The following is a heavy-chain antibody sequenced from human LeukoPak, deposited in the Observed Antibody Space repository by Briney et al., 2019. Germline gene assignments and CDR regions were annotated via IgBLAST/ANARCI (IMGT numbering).Heavy chain of an antibody. J-gene: IGHJ4*02. CDR3: AKKPHSSGVYYFDY. V-gene: IGHV3-23*01. Sequence: GGSLRLSCAAPGFTFSSYAMSWVRQAPGKGLEWVSVISGSGGSTYYADSVKGRFTISRDNSKNTLYLQMNSLRAEDTAVYYCAKKPHSSGVYYFDYWGQGTLVTVSS. CDR1: GFTFSSYA. D-gene: IGHD6-19*01. CDR2: ISGSGGST.